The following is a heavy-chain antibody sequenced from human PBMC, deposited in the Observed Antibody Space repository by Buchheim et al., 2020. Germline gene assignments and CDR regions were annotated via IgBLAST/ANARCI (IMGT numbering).Heavy chain of an antibody. CDR2: IYYSGST. V-gene: IGHV4-61*01. CDR1: GGSVSSGSYY. Sequence: QVQLQESGPGLVKPSETLSLTCTVSGGSVSSGSYYWSWIRQPPGKGLEWIGYIYYSGSTNYNPSLKSRVTISVDTSKNQFSLKLSSVTAADTAVYYCARDPIQNDYGDPNDAFDIWGQGT. D-gene: IGHD4-17*01. CDR3: ARDPIQNDYGDPNDAFDI. J-gene: IGHJ3*02.